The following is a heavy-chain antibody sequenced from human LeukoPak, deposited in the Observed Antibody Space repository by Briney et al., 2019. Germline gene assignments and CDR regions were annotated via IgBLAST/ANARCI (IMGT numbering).Heavy chain of an antibody. CDR3: ARSADYDSSGYIY. Sequence: GGSLRLSCAGSGFTFSSYWMSWVRQAPGKGLEWVANIKQDGSEKYYVDSVKGRFTISRDNAKNSLYLQMNSLRAEDTAVYYCARSADYDSSGYIYWGQGTLVTVSS. V-gene: IGHV3-7*01. J-gene: IGHJ4*02. CDR2: IKQDGSEK. CDR1: GFTFSSYW. D-gene: IGHD3-22*01.